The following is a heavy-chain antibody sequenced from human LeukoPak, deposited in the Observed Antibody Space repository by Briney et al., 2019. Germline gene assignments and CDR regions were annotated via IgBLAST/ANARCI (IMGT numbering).Heavy chain of an antibody. CDR3: AGGGHDSSGYYYSY. D-gene: IGHD3-22*01. CDR2: INQDGSEK. V-gene: IGHV3-7*04. J-gene: IGHJ4*02. Sequence: GGSLRLSCAASGFTFSTFWMSWVRQAPGKGLEWVANINQDGSEKYYVDSMKGRFTVSRDNAKNSLYLQMDSLRAEDTAVYYCAGGGHDSSGYYYSYWGQGTLVTVSS. CDR1: GFTFSTFW.